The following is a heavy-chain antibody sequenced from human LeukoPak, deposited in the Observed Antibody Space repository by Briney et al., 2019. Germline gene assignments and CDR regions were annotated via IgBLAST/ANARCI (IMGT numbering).Heavy chain of an antibody. CDR2: IYYSGST. Sequence: SETLSLTCTVSGGSISNYYWSWIRQPPGKGLEWIGYIYYSGSTNYNPSLKGRVTISVDTSKNQFSLKLSSVTAADTAVYYCARVPMVRGVIITNWFDPWGQGTLVTVSS. CDR1: GGSISNYY. CDR3: ARVPMVRGVIITNWFDP. J-gene: IGHJ5*02. V-gene: IGHV4-59*01. D-gene: IGHD3-10*01.